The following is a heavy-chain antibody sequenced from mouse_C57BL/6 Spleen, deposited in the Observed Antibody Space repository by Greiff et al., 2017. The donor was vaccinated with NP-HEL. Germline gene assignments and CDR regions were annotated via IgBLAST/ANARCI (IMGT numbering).Heavy chain of an antibody. CDR1: GYTFTSYW. CDR3: ARSGYLWYFDV. CDR2: IDTSDSET. V-gene: IGHV1-52*01. D-gene: IGHD5-1*01. J-gene: IGHJ1*03. Sequence: QVQLKESGAELVRPGSSVKLSCKASGYTFTSYWMHWVKQSPIQGLEWIGNIDTSDSETHYNQKFKDKATLTVDKSSSTAYMQLSSLTTEDSAVYYCARSGYLWYFDVWGTGTTVTVSS.